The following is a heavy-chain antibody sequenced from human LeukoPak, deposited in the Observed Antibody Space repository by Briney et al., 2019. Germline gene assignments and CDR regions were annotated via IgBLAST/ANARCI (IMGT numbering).Heavy chain of an antibody. CDR2: INHSGST. V-gene: IGHV4-34*01. CDR3: ARALYSSSWYVY. CDR1: GGSFSGYY. J-gene: IGHJ4*02. Sequence: SGTLSLTCAVYGGSFSGYYWSWIRQPPGKGLEWIGEINHSGSTNYNPSLKSRVTISVDTSKNQFPLKLSSVTAADTAVYYCARALYSSSWYVYWGQGTLVTVSS. D-gene: IGHD6-13*01.